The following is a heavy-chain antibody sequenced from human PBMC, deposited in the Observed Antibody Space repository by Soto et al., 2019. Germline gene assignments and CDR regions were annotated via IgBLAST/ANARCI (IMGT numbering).Heavy chain of an antibody. CDR3: AHLTTGGFYFDY. D-gene: IGHD4-17*01. V-gene: IGHV2-5*02. J-gene: IGHJ4*02. CDR1: GSSLRTSGVG. Sequence: QITLKESGPTLVKPTQTLTLTCTFSGSSLRTSGVGVGWIRQPPGKALEWLALIYWDDGKRYSPSLKSRLTITKDTSKNQVVLRMTNMDPVDTATYYCAHLTTGGFYFDYWGQGTLVTVSS. CDR2: IYWDDGK.